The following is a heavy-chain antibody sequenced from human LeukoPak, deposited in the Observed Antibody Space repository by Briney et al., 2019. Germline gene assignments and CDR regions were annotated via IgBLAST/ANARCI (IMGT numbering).Heavy chain of an antibody. J-gene: IGHJ4*02. CDR2: IYYSGST. CDR3: ARRGSGIDY. Sequence: SETLSLTCTVSGGSLNSYYWSWIRQPPGKGLEWIGYIYYSGSTNYNPSLKSRVTVSVDTSKNQLSLKLSSVTAADTAVYYCARRGSGIDYWGQGTLVTVSS. V-gene: IGHV4-59*08. CDR1: GGSLNSYY. D-gene: IGHD1-26*01.